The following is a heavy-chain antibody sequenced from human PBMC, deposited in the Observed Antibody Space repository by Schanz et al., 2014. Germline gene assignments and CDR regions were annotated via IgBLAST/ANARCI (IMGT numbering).Heavy chain of an antibody. CDR2: INTGGDST. D-gene: IGHD3-10*01. J-gene: IGHJ4*02. CDR1: GFTFSTYA. CDR3: AKDPRGDKNDRAYYFDY. Sequence: EVKLLESGGTLVRPGGSLRLSCAASGFTFSTYAMAWVRQAPGKGLEWVSSINTGGDSTYYADSVKGRFTISRDNSKNTLYLQMKSLRAEDTAVYYCAKDPRGDKNDRAYYFDYWGQGTLVSVSS. V-gene: IGHV3-23*01.